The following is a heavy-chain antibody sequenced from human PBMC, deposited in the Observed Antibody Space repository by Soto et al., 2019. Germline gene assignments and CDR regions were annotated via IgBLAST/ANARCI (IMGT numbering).Heavy chain of an antibody. Sequence: QLQLQESGPGPVKPSGTLSLTCTVSGGAINTNNYYWGWVRQPPGKGLEWIGSVFYDGTTYYSPSLKSRVTISLATSRTQFSLKLNSVTAADTAVYYWARLVVVSPVANVWGQGTLVTVSS. V-gene: IGHV4-39*01. CDR3: ARLVVVSPVANV. D-gene: IGHD2-2*01. CDR2: VFYDGTT. CDR1: GGAINTNNYY. J-gene: IGHJ4*02.